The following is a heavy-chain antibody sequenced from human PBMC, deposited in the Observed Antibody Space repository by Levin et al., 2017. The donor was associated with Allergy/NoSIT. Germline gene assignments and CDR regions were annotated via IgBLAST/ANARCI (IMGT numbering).Heavy chain of an antibody. D-gene: IGHD3-22*01. Sequence: GGSLRLSCAASGFTFSSYVMTWVRQGPGKGLEWVSTISGSGGSTYYADSVKGRFTISRDKSKDTLYLQMNSLRAEDTAVYYCAKDRITMSDYWGQGTLVTVSS. J-gene: IGHJ4*02. CDR3: AKDRITMSDY. V-gene: IGHV3-23*01. CDR2: ISGSGGST. CDR1: GFTFSSYV.